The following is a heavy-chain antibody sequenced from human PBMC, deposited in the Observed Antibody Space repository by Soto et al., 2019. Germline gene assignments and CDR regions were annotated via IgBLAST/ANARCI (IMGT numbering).Heavy chain of an antibody. J-gene: IGHJ3*01. CDR2: ISSGSDYI. V-gene: IGHV3-21*01. CDR3: ARSPVDDAFNV. CDR1: GFTFSSYS. Sequence: EVQLVESGGGLVKPGGSLRLSCAASGFTFSSYSKNWVRQAPGKGLEWVSSISSGSDYIFYADSVKGRFTISRDNAKNSLFLQMNSLTSEDTAVYYCARSPVDDAFNVWGQGTVVTVSS.